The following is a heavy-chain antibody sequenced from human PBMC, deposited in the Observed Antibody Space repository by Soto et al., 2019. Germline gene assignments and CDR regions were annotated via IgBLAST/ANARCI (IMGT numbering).Heavy chain of an antibody. J-gene: IGHJ4*02. CDR2: IIPIFGTA. CDR3: ARADERDSNSWYEAFDY. Sequence: QVQLVQSGAEVKKPGSSVKVSCKASGGTFSSYAISWVRQAPGQGLEWMGGIIPIFGTANYAQKFQGRVTMTADESTTTAYMELRSLRSEDTAVYYCARADERDSNSWYEAFDYWGQGTLVTGSS. V-gene: IGHV1-69*12. CDR1: GGTFSSYA. D-gene: IGHD6-13*01.